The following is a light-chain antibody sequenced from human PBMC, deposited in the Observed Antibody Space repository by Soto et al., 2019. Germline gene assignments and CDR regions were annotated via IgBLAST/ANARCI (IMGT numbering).Light chain of an antibody. V-gene: IGLV2-14*01. J-gene: IGLJ1*01. CDR3: LSYKTSRTYV. CDR2: DVR. CDR1: SSDVGGFDY. Sequence: QSVLTQPASVSGSPGQSITISCTGTSSDVGGFDYVSWYQQSPGKAPRVLIYDVRNRPSGISYRFSGSRSGNTASLTISGLQAEDEADYYCLSYKTSRTYVFGTGTKVTVL.